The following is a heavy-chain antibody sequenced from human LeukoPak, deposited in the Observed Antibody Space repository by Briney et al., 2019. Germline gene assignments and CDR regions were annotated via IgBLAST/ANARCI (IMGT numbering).Heavy chain of an antibody. CDR3: AKDPYYYDSSGYPTQDLPTRLGEYFQH. J-gene: IGHJ1*01. CDR2: ISYDESNQ. CDR1: GFTFRKSG. Sequence: LPGGSLRLSCAASGFTFRKSGMHWARQAPGKGLEWVAVISYDESNQYYADSVKGRFIISRDNSKNTLSLQMNSLRVEDTAVYYCAKDPYYYDSSGYPTQDLPTRLGEYFQHWGQGTLVTVSS. V-gene: IGHV3-30*18. D-gene: IGHD3-22*01.